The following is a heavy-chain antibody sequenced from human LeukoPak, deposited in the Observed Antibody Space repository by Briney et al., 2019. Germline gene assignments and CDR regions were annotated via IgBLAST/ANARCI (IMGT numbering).Heavy chain of an antibody. Sequence: ASVKVSCKASGYAVTSYGISWVRQAPGQGLEWMGWISAYNGNTNYAPKLQGRVTMTTDTSTSTAYVELRSLRSDDTAVYYCAREDCGGGSCYSLSLTPVFHVFDIWGQRTMVTVSS. V-gene: IGHV1-18*01. D-gene: IGHD2-15*01. CDR2: ISAYNGNT. CDR1: GYAVTSYG. J-gene: IGHJ3*02. CDR3: AREDCGGGSCYSLSLTPVFHVFDI.